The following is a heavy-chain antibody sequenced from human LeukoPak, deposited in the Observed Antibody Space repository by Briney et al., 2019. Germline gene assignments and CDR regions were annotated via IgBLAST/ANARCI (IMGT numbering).Heavy chain of an antibody. Sequence: GGSLRLSCAASGFTFSEAWMNWVRQAPGKGLEWVGHIKTRPDGGTTDYAAPVKGRFTISRDDSKNTLYLQMNGLKTEDTAVYYCTTDIWTYSARDYWGQGTLVTVSS. CDR2: IKTRPDGGTT. J-gene: IGHJ4*02. CDR3: TTDIWTYSARDY. CDR1: GFTFSEAW. V-gene: IGHV3-15*01. D-gene: IGHD3/OR15-3a*01.